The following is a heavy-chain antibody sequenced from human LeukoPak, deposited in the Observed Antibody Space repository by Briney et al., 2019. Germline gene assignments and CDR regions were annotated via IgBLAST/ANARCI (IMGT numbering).Heavy chain of an antibody. Sequence: PGGSLRLSCAASGFTFTDYGIHWVRQAPGKGLEWVAVISYDGGNKNYADSVKGRFTISRDNSKNTLHLQMDSLRVDDTALYSCTTFNMWGLGTMVTVSS. CDR3: TTFNM. J-gene: IGHJ3*02. V-gene: IGHV3-30*03. CDR1: GFTFTDYG. CDR2: ISYDGGNK.